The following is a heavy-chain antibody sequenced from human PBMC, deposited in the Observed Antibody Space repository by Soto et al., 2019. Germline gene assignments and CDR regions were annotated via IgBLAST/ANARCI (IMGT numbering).Heavy chain of an antibody. CDR1: GFIFSGSA. J-gene: IGHJ4*02. V-gene: IGHV3-73*01. CDR2: VRSRAKSYAT. D-gene: IGHD3-22*01. CDR3: TRPADGGSGYTFDQ. Sequence: PGGSLRLSCAASGFIFSGSALHWVRQASGKGLEWVGRVRSRAKSYATAYAASVKGRFTISRDDSKNTAYLQMNSLKTEDTAVYYCTRPADGGSGYTFDQWGQGTLVTVSS.